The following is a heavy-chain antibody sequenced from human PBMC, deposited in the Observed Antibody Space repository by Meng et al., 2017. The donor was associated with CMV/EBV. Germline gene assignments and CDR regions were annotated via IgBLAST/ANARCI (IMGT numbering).Heavy chain of an antibody. J-gene: IGHJ5*02. CDR1: GGTFSSYT. V-gene: IGHV1-69*04. D-gene: IGHD2-2*01. Sequence: SVKVSCKASGGTFSSYTISWVRQAPGQGREWMGRIIPILGIANYAQKFQGRVTITADKSTSTAYMELSSLRSEDTAVYYCAREDIVVVPAAMGGINWFDPWGQGTLVTVSS. CDR2: IIPILGIA. CDR3: AREDIVVVPAAMGGINWFDP.